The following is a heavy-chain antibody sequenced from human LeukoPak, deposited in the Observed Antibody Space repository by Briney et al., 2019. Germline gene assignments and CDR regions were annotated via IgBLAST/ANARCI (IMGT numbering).Heavy chain of an antibody. V-gene: IGHV1-24*01. CDR1: GYTLTELS. J-gene: IGHJ4*02. D-gene: IGHD4-17*01. CDR2: FDPEDGET. CDR3: ATSTVTTPGLADY. Sequence: ASVKVSCKVSGYTLTELSMHWVRQAPGKGLEWMGGFDPEDGETIYAQKFQGRVTMTGDTSTDTAYMELSSLRSEDTAVYYCATSTVTTPGLADYWGQGTLVTVSS.